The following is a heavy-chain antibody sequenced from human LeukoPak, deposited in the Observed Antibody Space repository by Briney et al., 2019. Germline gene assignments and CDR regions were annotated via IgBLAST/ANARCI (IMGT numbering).Heavy chain of an antibody. J-gene: IGHJ4*02. V-gene: IGHV5-51*01. CDR3: ARHDMVRGVIAIDY. Sequence: GASLQISCKGSGYIFTSYWIGWVRPLRGKGLEWMGIIYPGDSDTRDSPSFQGQVTISADKSISPAYLQWSSLKASDTAMYYCARHDMVRGVIAIDYWGQGTLVTVSS. CDR1: GYIFTSYW. CDR2: IYPGDSDT. D-gene: IGHD3-10*01.